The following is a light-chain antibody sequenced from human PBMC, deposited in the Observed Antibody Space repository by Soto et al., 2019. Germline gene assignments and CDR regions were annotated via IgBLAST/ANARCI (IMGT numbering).Light chain of an antibody. CDR3: GSFAGNIGWV. J-gene: IGLJ3*02. V-gene: IGLV2-8*01. Sequence: QLVLTQPPSASGSPGQSVTISCSGSNSDVGAYNYVSWYQQHPGKAPKLLIYEVSQRPSGVPDRFSGSKSGTTASLTVSGLQAEDEADYYCGSFAGNIGWVFGGGTKLTVL. CDR1: NSDVGAYNY. CDR2: EVS.